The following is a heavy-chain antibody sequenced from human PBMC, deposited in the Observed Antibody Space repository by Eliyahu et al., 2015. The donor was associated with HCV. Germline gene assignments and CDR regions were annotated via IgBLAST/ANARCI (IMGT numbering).Heavy chain of an antibody. CDR3: ARDPYYYDSSGKNVGDGY. CDR1: GXXFSSXS. Sequence: EVQLVESGGGLVKPGGSLRLSCAASGXXFSSXSXNWVRQAPGKGLEWVSSISSSSSYIYYADSVKGRFTISRDNAKNSLYLQMNSLRAEDTAVYYCARDPYYYDSSGKNVGDGYWGQGTLVTVSS. D-gene: IGHD3-22*01. CDR2: ISSSSSYI. V-gene: IGHV3-21*01. J-gene: IGHJ4*02.